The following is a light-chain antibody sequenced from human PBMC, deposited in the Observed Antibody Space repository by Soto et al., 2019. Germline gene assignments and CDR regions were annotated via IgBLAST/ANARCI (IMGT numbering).Light chain of an antibody. V-gene: IGKV1-12*02. J-gene: IGKJ5*01. CDR3: QQSYSALSIT. Sequence: DIQLTQSPSSVSASVGDRVTITCRASQGASGYLAWYQQKPGTAPKLLIYATSTLQSGVPSRFSGSRSGADFTLTISSLQPEDFATYYCQQSYSALSITFGQGRRLEIK. CDR1: QGASGY. CDR2: ATS.